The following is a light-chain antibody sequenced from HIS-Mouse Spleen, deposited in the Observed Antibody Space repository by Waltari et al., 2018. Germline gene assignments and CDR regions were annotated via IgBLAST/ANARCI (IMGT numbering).Light chain of an antibody. Sequence: SYELTQPPSVSVSLGQPARITCFGDAFPKKYAYCYQQKSGQAPVLVIYEDSKRPSGIPERFSGSSSGTMATLTISGAQVEDEADYYCYSTDSSGNHRVFGGGTKLTVL. J-gene: IGLJ2*01. CDR2: EDS. CDR1: AFPKKY. CDR3: YSTDSSGNHRV. V-gene: IGLV3-10*01.